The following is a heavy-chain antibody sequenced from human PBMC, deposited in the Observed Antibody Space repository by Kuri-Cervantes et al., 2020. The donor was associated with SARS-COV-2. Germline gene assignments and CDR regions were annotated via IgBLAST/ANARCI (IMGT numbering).Heavy chain of an antibody. D-gene: IGHD1-26*01. CDR3: AHSPLVGATISFDI. CDR1: GFSLSNARMG. CDR2: IFSNDEK. V-gene: IGHV2-26*02. J-gene: IGHJ3*02. Sequence: SGPTLVKPTETLTLTCTVSGFSLSNARMGVSWIRQPPGKALEWLAHIFSNDEKSYSTSLKSRLTISKDTSKSQVVLTMTNMDPVDTATYYCAHSPLVGATISFDIWGQGTMVTVSS.